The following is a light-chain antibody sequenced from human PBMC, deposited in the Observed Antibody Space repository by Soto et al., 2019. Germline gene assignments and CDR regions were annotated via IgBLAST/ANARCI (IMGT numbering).Light chain of an antibody. J-gene: IGKJ4*01. Sequence: EIVLTQSPATLSLSPGERATLSCRASQSVRSYLAWYQQKPGQAPRLLIYDASNRATDIPARFSGSGSGTDFTLTSSSLEPEASAVHYCHQRSKWPLTFGGGTKVEIK. CDR1: QSVRSY. CDR3: HQRSKWPLT. CDR2: DAS. V-gene: IGKV3-11*01.